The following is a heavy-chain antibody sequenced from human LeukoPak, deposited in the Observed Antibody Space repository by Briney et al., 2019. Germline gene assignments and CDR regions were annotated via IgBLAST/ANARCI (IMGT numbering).Heavy chain of an antibody. D-gene: IGHD6-13*01. CDR2: ISGSGGST. Sequence: HPGGSLRLSCAASGFTFSSYAMSWVRQAPGKGLEWVSAISGSGGSTYYADSVKGRFTISRDNAKNSLYLQMNSLRAEDTAVYYCARDHYSSSWCDYWGQGTLVAVSS. V-gene: IGHV3-23*01. J-gene: IGHJ4*02. CDR1: GFTFSSYA. CDR3: ARDHYSSSWCDY.